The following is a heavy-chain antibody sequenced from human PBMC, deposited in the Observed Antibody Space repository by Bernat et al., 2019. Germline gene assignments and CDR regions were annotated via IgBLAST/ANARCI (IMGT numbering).Heavy chain of an antibody. CDR3: ARDDYYDSSGYKPLDY. V-gene: IGHV4-4*02. D-gene: IGHD3-22*01. CDR1: GGSISSSNW. Sequence: QVQLQESGPGLVKPSGTLSLTCAVSGGSISSSNWWSWVRQPPGKGVAWIGEIYHSGSTNYNPSLKSRVTISVDKSKNQFSLKLSSVTAADTAVYYCARDDYYDSSGYKPLDYWGQGTLVTVSS. CDR2: IYHSGST. J-gene: IGHJ4*02.